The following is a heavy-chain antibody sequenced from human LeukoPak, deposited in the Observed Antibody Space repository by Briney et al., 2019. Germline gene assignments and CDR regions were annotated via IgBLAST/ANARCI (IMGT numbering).Heavy chain of an antibody. V-gene: IGHV1-2*02. CDR2: INPNSGGT. CDR3: ARDPSPYVSSAYYPGNY. Sequence: GASVKVSCKASGYTFTGYYMHWVRQAPGQGLEWMGWINPNSGGTNYAQKFQGRDTMTRDMSTSTVSMELSSLRSEDTAVYFCARDPSPYVSSAYYPGNYWGQGTLVTVSS. J-gene: IGHJ4*02. CDR1: GYTFTGYY. D-gene: IGHD3-22*01.